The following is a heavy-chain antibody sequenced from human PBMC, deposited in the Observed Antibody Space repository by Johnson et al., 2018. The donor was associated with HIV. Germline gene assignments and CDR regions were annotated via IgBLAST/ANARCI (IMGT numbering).Heavy chain of an antibody. V-gene: IGHV3-30*04. Sequence: VQLVESGGGVVPPGRSLCLSCAASGFTFSSYATHWVLQAPVNGLEWVAVISHDGSIKYSADSVNGRFSISRDNSRNTLYLQMNSLRAEDTAVYYCARDQAIFGVVLASDAFDIWGQGTMVTVSS. J-gene: IGHJ3*02. D-gene: IGHD3-3*01. CDR1: GFTFSSYA. CDR2: ISHDGSIK. CDR3: ARDQAIFGVVLASDAFDI.